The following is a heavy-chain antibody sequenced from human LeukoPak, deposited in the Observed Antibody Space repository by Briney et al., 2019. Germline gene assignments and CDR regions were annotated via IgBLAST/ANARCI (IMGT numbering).Heavy chain of an antibody. CDR2: IIPILGIA. CDR3: ARGYYDSSGYYGGRLTLLDY. CDR1: GGTFSSYA. D-gene: IGHD3-22*01. Sequence: ASVKVSCKASGGTFSSYAISWVRQAPGQGFEWMGRIIPILGIANYAQKFQGRVMITADKSTSTAYMELSSLRSEDTAVYYCARGYYDSSGYYGGRLTLLDYWGQGTLVTVSS. J-gene: IGHJ4*02. V-gene: IGHV1-69*04.